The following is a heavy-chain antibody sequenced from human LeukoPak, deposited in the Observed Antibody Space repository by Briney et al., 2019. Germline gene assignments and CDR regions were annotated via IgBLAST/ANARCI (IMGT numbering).Heavy chain of an antibody. CDR1: GMTFSNYW. CDR2: IRPEGSEK. CDR3: ARGLVTGDD. Sequence: GGSLRLSCTGSGMTFSNYWMSWVRQAPGKGLEWVANIRPEGSEKYYVDSVKGRFTISRDNAENTLYLQMNSLRGEDTALYYCARGLVTGDDWGQGTLVTVSS. D-gene: IGHD2-21*02. V-gene: IGHV3-7*04. J-gene: IGHJ4*02.